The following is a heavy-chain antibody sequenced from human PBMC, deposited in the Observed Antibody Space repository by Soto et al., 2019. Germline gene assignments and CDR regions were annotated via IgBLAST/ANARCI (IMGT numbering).Heavy chain of an antibody. D-gene: IGHD3-16*01. Sequence: GSLRLSCAASGFTFSSCGLHWVRQAPGKGLEWVAVIWYDGSNKYYADSVNGRFTVSRDDSKNTLYLQMNSLTAEDTAVYYCAREVGGRDGYNGRLDYWGQGTLVTVSS. CDR1: GFTFSSCG. CDR3: AREVGGRDGYNGRLDY. CDR2: IWYDGSNK. V-gene: IGHV3-33*01. J-gene: IGHJ4*02.